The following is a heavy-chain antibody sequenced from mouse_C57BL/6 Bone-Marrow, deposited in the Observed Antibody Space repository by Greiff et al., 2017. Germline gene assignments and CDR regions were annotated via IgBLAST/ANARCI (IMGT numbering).Heavy chain of an antibody. CDR3: AREGRRIYYGNGAWFAY. D-gene: IGHD2-1*01. V-gene: IGHV1-18*01. J-gene: IGHJ3*01. Sequence: VQLQQSGPELVKPGASVKIPCKASGYTFTDYNMDWVKQSHGKSLEWIGDINPNNGGTIYNQKFKGKATLTVDKSSSTAYMELRSLTSEDTAVYYCAREGRRIYYGNGAWFAYWGQGTLVTVSA. CDR2: INPNNGGT. CDR1: GYTFTDYN.